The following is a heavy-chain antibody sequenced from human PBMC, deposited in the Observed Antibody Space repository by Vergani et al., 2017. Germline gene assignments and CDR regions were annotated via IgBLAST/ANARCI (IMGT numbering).Heavy chain of an antibody. J-gene: IGHJ4*02. Sequence: QVQLQESGPGLVAPSETLSLTCAVSGYSIRNGYYWGWIRQPPGKGLEWIGSIDHSGSTHYNPSLKSRVTISVDTSKNDFSLKVTSVTAADTAVYYCTRQPQEGGSGPPSVPTWGQGISVIVSS. CDR1: GYSIRNGYY. D-gene: IGHD2-15*01. CDR3: TRQPQEGGSGPPSVPT. CDR2: IDHSGST. V-gene: IGHV4-38-2*01.